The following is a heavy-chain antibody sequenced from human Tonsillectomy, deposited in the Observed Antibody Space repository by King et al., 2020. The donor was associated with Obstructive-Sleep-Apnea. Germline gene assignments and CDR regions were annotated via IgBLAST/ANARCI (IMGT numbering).Heavy chain of an antibody. CDR3: ARVMDDYVWGSYYY. J-gene: IGHJ4*02. CDR1: GFAFGDYG. Sequence: LQLVQSGGGLVQPGRSLRLSCTTSGFAFGDYGLSWFRQAPGKGLEWVGFIRSTPYGGTTEFAASVKGRFTISRDDSKSIAYLQMNSLKTEDTAVYYCARVMDDYVWGSYYYWGQGTLVTVSS. CDR2: IRSTPYGGTT. D-gene: IGHD3-16*01. V-gene: IGHV3-49*03.